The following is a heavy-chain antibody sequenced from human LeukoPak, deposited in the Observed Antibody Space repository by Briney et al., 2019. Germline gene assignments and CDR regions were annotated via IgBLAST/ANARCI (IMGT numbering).Heavy chain of an antibody. D-gene: IGHD1-26*01. CDR2: IYYSGRT. CDR1: GGSISRGDYY. Sequence: PSQTLSLTCTVSGGSISRGDYYWGWIRQPPGKGLEGIGYIYYSGRTYYNPSLKTRVPISVDTSKNQFSLKLSSVTAADTAVYYCAREGIVGATIGGCFDYWGQVTLVTVAS. CDR3: AREGIVGATIGGCFDY. V-gene: IGHV4-30-4*01. J-gene: IGHJ4*02.